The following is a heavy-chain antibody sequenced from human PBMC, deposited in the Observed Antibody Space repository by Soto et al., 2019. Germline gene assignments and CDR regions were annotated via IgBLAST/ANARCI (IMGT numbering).Heavy chain of an antibody. Sequence: GGSLRLSCAASGFTFSDYYMSWIRQAPGKGLEWVSYISSSGSTIYYADSVKGRFTISRDNAKNSLYLQMNSLRAEDTAVYYCARFAAAAAATADYWGQGTLVTVSS. D-gene: IGHD6-13*01. CDR2: ISSSGSTI. J-gene: IGHJ4*02. CDR3: ARFAAAAAATADY. CDR1: GFTFSDYY. V-gene: IGHV3-11*01.